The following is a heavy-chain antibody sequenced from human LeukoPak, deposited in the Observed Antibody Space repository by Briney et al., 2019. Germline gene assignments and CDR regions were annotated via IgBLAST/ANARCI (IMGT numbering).Heavy chain of an antibody. CDR3: ARDPPRDSSSGGDYFDY. J-gene: IGHJ4*02. D-gene: IGHD6-13*01. CDR1: GDSVSSNSAA. CDR2: TYYRSKWYN. V-gene: IGHV6-1*01. Sequence: SQTLSLTCAISGDSVSSNSAAWSWIRQSPSRGLEWLGRTYYRSKWYNDYAVSVKSRITINPDTSKNQFSLQLNSVTPEDTAVYYCARDPPRDSSSGGDYFDYWGQGTLVTVSS.